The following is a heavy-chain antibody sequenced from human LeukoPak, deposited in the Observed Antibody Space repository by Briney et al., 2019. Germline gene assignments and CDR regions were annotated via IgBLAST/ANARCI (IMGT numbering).Heavy chain of an antibody. D-gene: IGHD2-15*01. Sequence: SETLSLTCTVSGGSISSNSYYWGWIRQPPGKGLEWIGSIYYSGSTYYNPSLKSRVTISVDTSQNQFSLKLSSVTAADTAVYYCARGVVAARFWFDPWGQGTLVTVSS. CDR1: GGSISSNSYY. CDR2: IYYSGST. V-gene: IGHV4-39*01. CDR3: ARGVVAARFWFDP. J-gene: IGHJ5*02.